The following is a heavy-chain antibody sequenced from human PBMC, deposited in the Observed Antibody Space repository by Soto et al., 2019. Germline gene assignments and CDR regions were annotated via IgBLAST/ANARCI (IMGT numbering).Heavy chain of an antibody. D-gene: IGHD5-12*01. J-gene: IGHJ4*02. Sequence: QITLKESGPTLVKPTQTLTLTCTFSGFSLTTRGVGVGWIRQPPGKALEWLALIYWDDDEGYSPSLKSRLTITKDTSKNQVVLTMTNMDPVDTATYYGAHRPRGFSYFDYWGQGTLVTVSS. CDR2: IYWDDDE. CDR1: GFSLTTRGVG. CDR3: AHRPRGFSYFDY. V-gene: IGHV2-5*02.